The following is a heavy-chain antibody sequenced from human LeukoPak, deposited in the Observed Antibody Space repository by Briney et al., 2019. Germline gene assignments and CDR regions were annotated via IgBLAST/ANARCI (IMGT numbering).Heavy chain of an antibody. D-gene: IGHD6-19*01. V-gene: IGHV4-59*08. Sequence: SETLSLTCTVSGGSISTYYWSWIRQPPRKGLEWIGYIYYSGSTNYNPSLKSRVTISVDTSTNQFSLKLSSVTAADTAVYYCAREYSSGWYGFFDDWGQGTLVTVSS. CDR1: GGSISTYY. J-gene: IGHJ4*02. CDR2: IYYSGST. CDR3: AREYSSGWYGFFDD.